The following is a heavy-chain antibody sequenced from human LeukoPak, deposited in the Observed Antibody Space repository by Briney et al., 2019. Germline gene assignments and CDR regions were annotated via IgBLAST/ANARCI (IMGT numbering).Heavy chain of an antibody. Sequence: PSETLSLTCVVYGGSFSGFHWTWIRQPPGEGLEWIGEINHSESTNYNPSLKSRVTISVDTSKNQFSLKLSSVTAADTAVYYCARDPWSYYYMDVWGKGTTVTVSS. J-gene: IGHJ6*03. D-gene: IGHD2-8*01. CDR1: GGSFSGFH. CDR3: ARDPWSYYYMDV. V-gene: IGHV4-34*01. CDR2: INHSEST.